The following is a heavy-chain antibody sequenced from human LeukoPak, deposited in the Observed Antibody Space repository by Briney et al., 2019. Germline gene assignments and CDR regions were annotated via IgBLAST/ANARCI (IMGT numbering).Heavy chain of an antibody. V-gene: IGHV3-72*01. Sequence: GGSLSLSCAASGFTFSDHYMDWVRQAPGKGLEWVGRTRNKANSYTTEYAASVKGRFTISRDESKNSEHLQMNSLKTEDTAVYYCTRGGELSPWDYFDYWGQGTLVTVSS. J-gene: IGHJ4*02. CDR2: TRNKANSYTT. CDR3: TRGGELSPWDYFDY. CDR1: GFTFSDHY. D-gene: IGHD3-16*02.